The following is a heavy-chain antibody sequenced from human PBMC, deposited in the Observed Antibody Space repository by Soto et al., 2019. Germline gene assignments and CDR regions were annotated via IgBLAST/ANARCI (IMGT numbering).Heavy chain of an antibody. J-gene: IGHJ1*01. CDR2: ISGSGDST. CDR1: AFTFSSYA. CDR3: AKGVPGIAVAGTGYFQQ. V-gene: IGHV3-23*01. D-gene: IGHD6-19*01. Sequence: GGSLKISFAASAFTFSSYAMSWVLQAPGKGLEWVSGISGSGDSTYYADSVKGRFTISRDNSKNTLYLQMNSLRAEDTAVYYCAKGVPGIAVAGTGYFQQWGQGT.